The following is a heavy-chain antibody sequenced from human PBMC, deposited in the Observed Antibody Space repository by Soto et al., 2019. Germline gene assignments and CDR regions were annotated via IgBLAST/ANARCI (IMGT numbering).Heavy chain of an antibody. CDR2: VNPSSGST. CDR1: GYTFTNYY. V-gene: IGHV1-46*01. Sequence: ASVKVSCKTSGYTFTNYYIHWVRQAPGQGLEWMGIVNPSSGSTSYPQKFQGRVTMTRDTSTSTVYMDLSSLKSEDTAVYYCAKGSSGSYLNWFGPWGQGTLVTVSS. J-gene: IGHJ5*02. CDR3: AKGSSGSYLNWFGP. D-gene: IGHD1-26*01.